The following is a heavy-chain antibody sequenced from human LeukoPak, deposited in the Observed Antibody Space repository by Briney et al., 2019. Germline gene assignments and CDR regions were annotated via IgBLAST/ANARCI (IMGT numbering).Heavy chain of an antibody. CDR3: ARDLSPVVRASPMGY. J-gene: IGHJ4*02. Sequence: GGSLRLSCTASGFTFSSYAMNWVRQAPGKGLEWVSGIGAGGTFTYYADSVKGRFTISRDNSRNTLYLQMNSLRADDTAVYYCARDLSPVVRASPMGYWGQGTPVTVSS. D-gene: IGHD3-10*01. CDR1: GFTFSSYA. V-gene: IGHV3-23*01. CDR2: IGAGGTFT.